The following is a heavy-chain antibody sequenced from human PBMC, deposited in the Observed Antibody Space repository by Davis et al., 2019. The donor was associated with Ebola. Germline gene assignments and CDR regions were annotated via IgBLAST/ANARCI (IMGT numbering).Heavy chain of an antibody. J-gene: IGHJ3*01. D-gene: IGHD1-26*01. CDR2: FDPEDNEI. Sequence: ASVKVSCKVSGYILTELSIHWVRQAPGQGLAWMGNFDPEDNEIIYAHKFEGIVTLTEDTSTHTAYMELSSLRSDDAAVYYCAAGGSRCGFEVWGQGTMVTVS. V-gene: IGHV1-24*01. CDR1: GYILTELS. CDR3: AAGGSRCGFEV.